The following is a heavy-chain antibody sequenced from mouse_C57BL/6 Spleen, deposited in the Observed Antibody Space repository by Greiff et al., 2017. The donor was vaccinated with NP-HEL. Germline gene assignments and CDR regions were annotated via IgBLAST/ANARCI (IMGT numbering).Heavy chain of an antibody. CDR1: GFSLTSYG. V-gene: IGHV2-2*01. CDR2: IWSGGST. Sequence: QVQLKESGPGLVQPSQSLSITCTVSGFSLTSYGVHWVRQSPGKGLEWLGVIWSGGSTDYNAAFISRLSISKDNSKSQVFFKMNSLQADDTAIYYCARTGYDEGAWFAYWGQGTLVTVSA. CDR3: ARTGYDEGAWFAY. D-gene: IGHD2-2*01. J-gene: IGHJ3*01.